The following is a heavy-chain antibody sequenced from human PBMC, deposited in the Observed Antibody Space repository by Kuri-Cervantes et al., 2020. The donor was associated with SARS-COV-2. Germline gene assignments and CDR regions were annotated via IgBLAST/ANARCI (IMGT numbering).Heavy chain of an antibody. CDR2: INHSGST. CDR3: ARLTTITIFGVVTSPGWFDP. Sequence: SDTLSLTCAVYGGSFSGYYWSWIRQPPGKGLEWIGEINHSGSTNYNPSLKSRVTISVDTSKNQFSLKLSSVTAADTAVYYCARLTTITIFGVVTSPGWFDPWGQGTLVTVSS. D-gene: IGHD3-3*01. J-gene: IGHJ5*02. V-gene: IGHV4-34*01. CDR1: GGSFSGYY.